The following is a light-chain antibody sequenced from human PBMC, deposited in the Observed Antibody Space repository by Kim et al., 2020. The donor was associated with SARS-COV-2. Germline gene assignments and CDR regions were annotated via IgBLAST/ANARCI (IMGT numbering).Light chain of an antibody. CDR2: GIS. J-gene: IGKJ2*01. CDR3: HQYNNWPYT. CDR1: EGVTSN. V-gene: IGKV3D-15*01. Sequence: SVPPGKGPTLSCRVSEGVTSNLAWYQQKPGQPPRLLISGISTRAAGIPARFSGSGSGTEFTLTISSLQSEDFAVYYCHQYNNWPYTFGQGTKLEI.